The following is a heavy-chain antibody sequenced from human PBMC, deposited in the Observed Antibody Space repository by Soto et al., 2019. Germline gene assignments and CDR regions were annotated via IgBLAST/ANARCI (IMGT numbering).Heavy chain of an antibody. J-gene: IGHJ4*02. Sequence: EVQLVESGGGLVQPGGSLRLSCAASGFTFSHAWMTWVRQAPGKGLEWIGRSKGKTDGATTNYAAPVKGRFTISRDDSQNTVYLQMNSLKTEDTAVYYCTAGTGAYYTRLDYWGQGTLVTVSS. CDR3: TAGTGAYYTRLDY. V-gene: IGHV3-15*01. CDR1: GFTFSHAW. D-gene: IGHD1-26*01. CDR2: SKGKTDGATT.